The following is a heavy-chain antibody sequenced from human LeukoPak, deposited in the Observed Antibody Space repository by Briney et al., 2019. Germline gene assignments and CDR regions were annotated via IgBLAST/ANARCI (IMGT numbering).Heavy chain of an antibody. CDR3: AVDYDILTGYHSFDP. V-gene: IGHV1-2*02. D-gene: IGHD3-9*01. CDR2: INPNSGGT. Sequence: ASVKVSCKASGYTFNDYYMHWVRQAPGQGLEWMGWINPNSGGTNYAQKFQGRVTMTRDTSISTAYMELSRLRSDDTAVYYCAVDYDILTGYHSFDPWGQGTLVTVSS. CDR1: GYTFNDYY. J-gene: IGHJ5*02.